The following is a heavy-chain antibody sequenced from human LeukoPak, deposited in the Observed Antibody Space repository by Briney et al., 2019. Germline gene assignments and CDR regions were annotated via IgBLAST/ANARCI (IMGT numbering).Heavy chain of an antibody. V-gene: IGHV4-34*01. J-gene: IGHJ4*02. D-gene: IGHD3-16*02. CDR2: IGHSGST. CDR3: ARRGTRGGYDYVWGSYRTIDY. CDR1: GGSFSGFY. Sequence: SETLSLTCAVYGGSFSGFYWIWIRQPPGKGLEWIGEIGHSGSTNYNPSLKSRVTISIDTSKNQFSLKMSSVTAADTAVYYCARRGTRGGYDYVWGSYRTIDYWGQGTLVTVSS.